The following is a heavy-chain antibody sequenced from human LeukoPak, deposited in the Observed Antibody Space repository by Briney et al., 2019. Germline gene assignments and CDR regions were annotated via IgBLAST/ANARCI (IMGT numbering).Heavy chain of an antibody. Sequence: TPGGSLTLSCAASGFTLRSYSMNWVRPAPGKGLEWVSSISSSSSYIYYADSVKGRFTISRDNAKNAPYLQMNCRGGEGTAVYYFARDPTGTPLDYWGQGTLVTVSS. J-gene: IGHJ4*02. CDR1: GFTLRSYS. CDR2: ISSSSSYI. D-gene: IGHD4-17*01. CDR3: ARDPTGTPLDY. V-gene: IGHV3-21*01.